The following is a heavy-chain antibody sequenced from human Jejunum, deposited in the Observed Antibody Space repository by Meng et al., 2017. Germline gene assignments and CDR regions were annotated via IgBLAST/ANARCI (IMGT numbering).Heavy chain of an antibody. J-gene: IGHJ4*02. CDR1: GFTFSSYG. V-gene: IGHV3-33*01. CDR2: ISNDGKNK. Sequence: GESLKISCAASGFTFSSYGMHWVRQAPGKGLEWGALISNDGKNKIYGDSVKGRFTLSRDNSKNTVDLEMSSLRVEDTAVYYCARAEQGIMSYIIDYWGQGALVTVSS. CDR3: ARAEQGIMSYIIDY. D-gene: IGHD1-26*01.